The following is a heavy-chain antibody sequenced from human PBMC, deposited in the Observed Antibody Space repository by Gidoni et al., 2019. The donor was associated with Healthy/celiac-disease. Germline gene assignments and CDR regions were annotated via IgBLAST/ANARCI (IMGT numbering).Heavy chain of an antibody. CDR3: AKDRDYGGNSDYGMDV. V-gene: IGHV3-9*01. CDR1: GFTFADYA. Sequence: EVQLVESGGGLVQPGRSLRLSGAASGFTFADYAMHWVRQAPGKGLEWVSGISWNSGSIGYADSVKGRFTISRDNAKNSLYLQMNSLRAEDTALYYCAKDRDYGGNSDYGMDVWGQGTTVTVSS. D-gene: IGHD4-17*01. J-gene: IGHJ6*02. CDR2: ISWNSGSI.